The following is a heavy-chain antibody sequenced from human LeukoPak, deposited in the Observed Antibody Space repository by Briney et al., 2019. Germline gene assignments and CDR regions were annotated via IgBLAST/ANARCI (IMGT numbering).Heavy chain of an antibody. CDR3: VRAMAPLDTFNYQYAMDV. CDR1: GYTFSNYD. Sequence: ASVKVSCKASGYTFSNYDINWVRQATGQGLEWMGWMNPNSGNTGYAQKFQGRFTLTRETFISTAYMELSSLRSDDTAVYYCVRAMAPLDTFNYQYAMDVWGQGTMVTVSS. V-gene: IGHV1-8*02. J-gene: IGHJ6*02. D-gene: IGHD5-24*01. CDR2: MNPNSGNT.